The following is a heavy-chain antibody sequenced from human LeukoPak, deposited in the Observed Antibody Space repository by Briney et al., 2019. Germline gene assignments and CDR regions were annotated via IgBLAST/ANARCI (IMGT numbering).Heavy chain of an antibody. Sequence: GGSLRLSCAASGFTFSNYAMSWVRQAPGKGLEWVSAVSGSGSSTYYADSVKGRFTIPRDNSKNTLYLQMNSLRAEDTAVYYCAKYLRGYSYGLDYWGQGTLVTVSS. V-gene: IGHV3-23*01. J-gene: IGHJ4*02. CDR3: AKYLRGYSYGLDY. CDR2: VSGSGSST. CDR1: GFTFSNYA. D-gene: IGHD5-18*01.